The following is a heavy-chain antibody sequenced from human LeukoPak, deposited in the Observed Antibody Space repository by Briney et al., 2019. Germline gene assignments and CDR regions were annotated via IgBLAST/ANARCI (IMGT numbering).Heavy chain of an antibody. CDR2: INSLSTSI. V-gene: IGHV3-21*01. Sequence: PGGSLRLPCEGSGFTFSSSGMNWVRQAPGKGLEWVSSINSLSTSILYADSVKGRFTISRDNAKNSLYLQMHSLRAEDTALYYCARGGGSYNYWGQGTLVTVSS. D-gene: IGHD1-26*01. J-gene: IGHJ4*02. CDR3: ARGGGSYNY. CDR1: GFTFSSSG.